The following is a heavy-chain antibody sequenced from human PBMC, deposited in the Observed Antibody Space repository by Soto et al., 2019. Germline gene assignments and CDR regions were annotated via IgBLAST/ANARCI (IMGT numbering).Heavy chain of an antibody. D-gene: IGHD6-19*01. Sequence: PGGSLRLSCAASGFTFSSYAMSWVRQAPGKGLEWVSAISGSGGSTYYEDSVKGRFTISRDNSKNTLYLQMNSLRAEDTAVYYCAKVYHSSGWYFGYWGQGTLVTVSS. V-gene: IGHV3-23*01. CDR3: AKVYHSSGWYFGY. CDR1: GFTFSSYA. CDR2: ISGSGGST. J-gene: IGHJ4*02.